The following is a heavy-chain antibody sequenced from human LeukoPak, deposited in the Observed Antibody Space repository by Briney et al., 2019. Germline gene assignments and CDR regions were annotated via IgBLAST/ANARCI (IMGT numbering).Heavy chain of an antibody. Sequence: SETLSLTCTVSGGSISSGDYYWSWIRQPPGKALEWIGYIYYSGSTYYNPSLKSRVTISVDTSKNQFSLKLSSVTAADTAVYYCARVKMITMVRGVIIPTYYFDYWGQGTLVTVSS. J-gene: IGHJ4*02. V-gene: IGHV4-30-4*01. CDR2: IYYSGST. CDR1: GGSISSGDYY. D-gene: IGHD3-10*01. CDR3: ARVKMITMVRGVIIPTYYFDY.